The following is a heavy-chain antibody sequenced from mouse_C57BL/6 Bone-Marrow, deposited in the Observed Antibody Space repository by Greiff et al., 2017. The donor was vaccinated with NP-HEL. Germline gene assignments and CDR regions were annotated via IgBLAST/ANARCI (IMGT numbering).Heavy chain of an antibody. CDR3: ARYYYGSSYEAY. J-gene: IGHJ3*01. D-gene: IGHD1-1*01. V-gene: IGHV1-9*01. CDR1: GYTFTGYW. CDR2: ILPGRGST. Sequence: VQLKEPGAELMKPGASVKLSCKATGYTFTGYWLEWVKQRPGHGLEWIGEILPGRGSTNYNEKFKGKATFTADPSSNTAYMQLSSRTTEDSAIYYCARYYYGSSYEAYWGQGTLVTVSA.